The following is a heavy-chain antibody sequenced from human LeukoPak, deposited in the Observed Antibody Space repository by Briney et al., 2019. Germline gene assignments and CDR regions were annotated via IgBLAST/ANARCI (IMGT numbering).Heavy chain of an antibody. CDR2: IYTSGST. J-gene: IGHJ4*02. CDR1: GGSISIYY. D-gene: IGHD6-13*01. Sequence: SETLSLTCTVSGGSISIYYWSWIRQPAGKGLEWIGRIYTSGSTNYNPSLKSRVTMSVDTSKNQFSLKLSSVTAADTAVYYCARGPSSSWFFDYWGQGTLVTVSS. V-gene: IGHV4-4*07. CDR3: ARGPSSSWFFDY.